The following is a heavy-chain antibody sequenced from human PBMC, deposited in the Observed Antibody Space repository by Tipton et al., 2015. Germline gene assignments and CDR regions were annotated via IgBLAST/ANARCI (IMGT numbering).Heavy chain of an antibody. CDR3: ARGHYVSRMDV. D-gene: IGHD3-10*01. Sequence: TLSLTCTVSGGSVSSGSYYWSWILQPPGKGLELIGYIYYSGSTNYNPSLKSRVTISVDTSKNQFSLKLSSVTAADTAVYYCARGHYVSRMDVWGQGTTVTVSS. V-gene: IGHV4-61*01. J-gene: IGHJ6*02. CDR2: IYYSGST. CDR1: GGSVSSGSYY.